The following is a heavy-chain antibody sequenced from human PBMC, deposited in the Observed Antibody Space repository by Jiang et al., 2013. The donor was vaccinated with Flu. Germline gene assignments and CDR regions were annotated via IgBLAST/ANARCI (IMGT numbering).Heavy chain of an antibody. CDR1: GYKFTSYG. D-gene: IGHD3-9*01. CDR2: ISAYNGNT. CDR3: AILISTLTTVDY. Sequence: GAEVKKPGASVKVSCKTSGYKFTSYGITWVRQAPGQGLERMGWISAYNGNTDYAQTVQGRVTMTTDTSTSTAYMELRSLRSDDTAVYYCAILISTLTTVDYWGQGTLVTVSS. J-gene: IGHJ4*02. V-gene: IGHV1-18*01.